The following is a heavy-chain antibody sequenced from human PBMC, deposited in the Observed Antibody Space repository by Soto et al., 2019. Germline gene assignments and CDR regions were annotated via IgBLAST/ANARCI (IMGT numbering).Heavy chain of an antibody. D-gene: IGHD4-17*01. J-gene: IGHJ5*02. CDR1: GFPFNVYA. Sequence: GGSLRLSCAASGFPFNVYAIHWVRQAPGKGLEWVALVSHDGNNKGYADSVEGRFTISRDNSKNTLYLQLNSVGPGDTALYYCAREVTVTTTSYFDPWGQGTLVTVSS. CDR2: VSHDGNNK. CDR3: AREVTVTTTSYFDP. V-gene: IGHV3-30*04.